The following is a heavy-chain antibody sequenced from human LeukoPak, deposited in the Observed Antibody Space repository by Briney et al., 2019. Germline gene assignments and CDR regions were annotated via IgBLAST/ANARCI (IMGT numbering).Heavy chain of an antibody. CDR2: ISGSGGST. CDR3: AKYGGYNSRPRRYFDY. D-gene: IGHD5-24*01. J-gene: IGHJ4*02. CDR1: GFTFSSYA. V-gene: IGHV3-23*01. Sequence: GGSLRLSCAASGFTFSSYAMSWVRQAPGKGLEWVSAISGSGGSTYYADSVQGRFTISRDNSKNTLYLQMNSLRAEDTAVYYCAKYGGYNSRPRRYFDYWGQGTLVTVSS.